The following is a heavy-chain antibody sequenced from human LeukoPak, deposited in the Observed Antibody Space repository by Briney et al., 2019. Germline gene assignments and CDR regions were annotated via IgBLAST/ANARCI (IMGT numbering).Heavy chain of an antibody. Sequence: PGGSLRLSCAASGFTFSSYEMNWVRQAPGKGLEWVANIKQDGSEKYYVDSVKGRFTISRDNAKNSLYLQMNSLRAEDTAVYYCARDMSGWYGFDYWGQGTLVTVSS. J-gene: IGHJ4*02. CDR1: GFTFSSYE. D-gene: IGHD6-19*01. V-gene: IGHV3-7*01. CDR3: ARDMSGWYGFDY. CDR2: IKQDGSEK.